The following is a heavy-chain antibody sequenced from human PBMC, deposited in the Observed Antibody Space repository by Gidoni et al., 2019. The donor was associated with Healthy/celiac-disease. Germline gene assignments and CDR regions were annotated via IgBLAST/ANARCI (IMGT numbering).Heavy chain of an antibody. V-gene: IGHV3-30-3*01. CDR2: ISYDGSNK. D-gene: IGHD5-18*01. CDR1: GFTFSSYA. J-gene: IGHJ4*02. Sequence: QVQLVESGGGVVQPGRSLRLSCAASGFTFSSYAMHWVRQAPGKGLEWVAVISYDGSNKYYADSVKGRFTISRDNSKNTLYLQMNSLRAEDTAVYYCARDRKPDTAMVIWGQGTLVTVSS. CDR3: ARDRKPDTAMVI.